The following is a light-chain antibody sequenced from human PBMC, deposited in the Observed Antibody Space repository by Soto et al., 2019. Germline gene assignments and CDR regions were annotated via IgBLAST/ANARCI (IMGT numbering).Light chain of an antibody. CDR2: DVS. CDR3: ASYTTSATYV. Sequence: SALTQPASVSGSPGQSITISCTGTSSDVGPYNYVSWYQQHPGKAPKLMIYDVSDRPSGVSARFSGSKSGYTASLTISGLQAEDEADYYCASYTTSATYVFGTGAKVTVL. V-gene: IGLV2-14*03. CDR1: SSDVGPYNY. J-gene: IGLJ1*01.